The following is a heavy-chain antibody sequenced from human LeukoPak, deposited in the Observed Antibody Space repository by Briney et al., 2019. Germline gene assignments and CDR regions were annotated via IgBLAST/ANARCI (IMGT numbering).Heavy chain of an antibody. Sequence: SETLSLICTGSGGSISRYYWSWIRQPPWKGLEGIGDIYYSGSTNYNPSLNSRVTISADTSKNQFSLKLSSLTATDTAVYYCARGYYVILTSDDFDIWGQGTMVTVSS. V-gene: IGHV4-59*01. CDR1: GGSISRYY. CDR3: ARGYYVILTSDDFDI. CDR2: IYYSGST. D-gene: IGHD3-9*01. J-gene: IGHJ3*02.